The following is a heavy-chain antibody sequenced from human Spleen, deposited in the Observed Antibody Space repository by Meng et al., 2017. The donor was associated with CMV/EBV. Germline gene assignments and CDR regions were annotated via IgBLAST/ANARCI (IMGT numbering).Heavy chain of an antibody. Sequence: GGSLRLSCAASGFTFSSYSMNWVRQAPGKGLEWVSSISSSSSYIYYADSVKGRFTISRDNAKNSLYLQMNSLRAEDTAVYYCASARDYYYYGMDVWGQGTTVTVSS. CDR2: ISSSSSYI. J-gene: IGHJ6*02. CDR1: GFTFSSYS. CDR3: ASARDYYYYGMDV. V-gene: IGHV3-21*01. D-gene: IGHD5-24*01.